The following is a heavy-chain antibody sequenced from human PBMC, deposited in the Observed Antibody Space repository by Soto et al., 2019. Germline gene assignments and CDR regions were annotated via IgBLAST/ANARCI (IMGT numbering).Heavy chain of an antibody. Sequence: QLQLQESGSGLVKPSQTLSLTCAVSGGSISSGGYSWSWIRQPPGKGLEWIGYIYYSGSTYYNPSLKSRVTISVERPKNQVSLKLSSVTAADTAVYDCARGGRRGYSYGSYSRGDRMAFDIWGQGTMVTVSS. D-gene: IGHD5-18*01. J-gene: IGHJ3*02. V-gene: IGHV4-30-2*01. CDR1: GGSISSGGYS. CDR3: ARGGRRGYSYGSYSRGDRMAFDI. CDR2: IYYSGST.